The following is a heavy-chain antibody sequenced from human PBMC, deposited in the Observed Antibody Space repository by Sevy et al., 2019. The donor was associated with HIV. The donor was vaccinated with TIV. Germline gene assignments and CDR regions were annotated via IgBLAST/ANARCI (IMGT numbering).Heavy chain of an antibody. J-gene: IGHJ6*02. CDR1: GGSVTSGNYY. CDR3: ARESEAIYSFGMDV. Sequence: SETLSLTCTVSGGSVTSGNYYWTWIRQPRGKGLDWIWYISFSGNTKYNPSLKSRVIISVDTSKTQCSLTLSSVTAADTAVYYCARESEAIYSFGMDVWGQGTTVTVSS. CDR2: ISFSGNT. V-gene: IGHV4-61*01.